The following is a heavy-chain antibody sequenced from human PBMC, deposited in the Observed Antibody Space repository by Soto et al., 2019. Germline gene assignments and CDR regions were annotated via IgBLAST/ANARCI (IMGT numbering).Heavy chain of an antibody. Sequence: SETLSLTCTVSGGSISSSSYYWGWIRQPPGKGLEWIGSIYYSGSTYYNPSLKSRVTISVDTSKNQFSLKLSSVTAADTAVYYCASLANIVLMVYAIDDYWGQGTLVTVSS. CDR2: IYYSGST. CDR1: GGSISSSSYY. CDR3: ASLANIVLMVYAIDDY. V-gene: IGHV4-39*01. D-gene: IGHD2-8*01. J-gene: IGHJ4*02.